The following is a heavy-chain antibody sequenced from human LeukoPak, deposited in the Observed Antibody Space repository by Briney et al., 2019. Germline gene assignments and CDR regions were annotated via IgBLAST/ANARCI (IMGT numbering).Heavy chain of an antibody. D-gene: IGHD3-9*01. CDR1: GGSISSYY. J-gene: IGHJ4*02. V-gene: IGHV4-59*08. CDR2: IYYSGST. CDR3: ARHPRYSRIYYFDY. Sequence: PSETLSLTCTVSGGSISSYYWSWIRQPPGKGLEWIGYIYYSGSTNYNPSLKSRVTTSVDTSKNQFSLKLSSVTAADTAVYYCARHPRYSRIYYFDYWGQGTLVTVSS.